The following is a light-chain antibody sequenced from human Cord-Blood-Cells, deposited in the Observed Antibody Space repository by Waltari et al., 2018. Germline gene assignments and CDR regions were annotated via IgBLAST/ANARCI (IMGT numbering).Light chain of an antibody. J-gene: IGLJ2*01. Sequence: QSALTQHASVSGSHGQSLTISCTGTSSDVGSYNLVSWYQQHPGKAPKLMIYEGSKRPSGVSNRFSGSKSGNTASLTISGRQAEYEADYYCCSYAGISTYVVFGGGTKLTVL. CDR2: EGS. CDR3: CSYAGISTYVV. CDR1: SSDVGSYNL. V-gene: IGLV2-23*01.